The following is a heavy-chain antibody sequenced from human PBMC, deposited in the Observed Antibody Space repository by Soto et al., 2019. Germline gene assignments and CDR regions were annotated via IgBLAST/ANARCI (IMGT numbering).Heavy chain of an antibody. CDR2: INPISGIT. Sequence: SVKVSCKASGGTFSSYTISWVRQAPGQGLEWMGRINPISGITNYAQKFQGWVTMTRDTSTSTAYMELSSLRSDDTAVYYCARGLGYCSSTSCFKFYWFDPWGQGTLVTVSS. J-gene: IGHJ5*02. V-gene: IGHV1-69*02. D-gene: IGHD2-2*01. CDR3: ARGLGYCSSTSCFKFYWFDP. CDR1: GGTFSSYT.